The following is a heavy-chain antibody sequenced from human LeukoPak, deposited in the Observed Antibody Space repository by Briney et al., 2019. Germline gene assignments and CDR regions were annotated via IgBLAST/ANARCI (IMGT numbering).Heavy chain of an antibody. CDR2: IYYSGST. D-gene: IGHD3-10*01. J-gene: IGHJ4*02. CDR1: GGSISSSSYY. CDR3: ARALRGSGSLYYFDY. V-gene: IGHV4-39*01. Sequence: TSSETLSLTCTASGGSISSSSYYWGWIRQPPGKGLEWIGSIYYSGSTYYNPSLKSRVTISVDTSKNQFSLKLSSVTAADTAVYYCARALRGSGSLYYFDYWGQGTLVTVSS.